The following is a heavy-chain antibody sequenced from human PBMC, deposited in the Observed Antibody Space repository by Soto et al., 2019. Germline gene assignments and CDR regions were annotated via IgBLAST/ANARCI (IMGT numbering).Heavy chain of an antibody. CDR3: ARDPLRGYCSSTSCNDAFDI. CDR1: GGSVNSDSYY. J-gene: IGHJ3*02. CDR2: IYYSGST. Sequence: QVQLQESGPGLVKPSETLSLTCTVSGGSVNSDSYYWSWIRQPSGKGLEWIGYIYYSGSTNYNPSLKSRVTISVDTSKNHFSLKLSSVTASDTAVYYCARDPLRGYCSSTSCNDAFDIWGQGTMVTVSS. D-gene: IGHD2-2*01. V-gene: IGHV4-61*03.